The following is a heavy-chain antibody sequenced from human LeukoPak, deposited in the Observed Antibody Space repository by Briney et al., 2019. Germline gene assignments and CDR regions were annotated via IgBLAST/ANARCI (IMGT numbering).Heavy chain of an antibody. D-gene: IGHD5-12*01. Sequence: GGSLRLSCAASGFTFSNYAMSWVRQAPGKGLEWVSTLSGTGGSTYYADSVKGRFTISRDNSKNTLYLQMNSLRAEDTAVYYCAKGPGDSGYSWGIDYWGQGTLVTVSS. CDR1: GFTFSNYA. J-gene: IGHJ4*02. CDR3: AKGPGDSGYSWGIDY. CDR2: LSGTGGST. V-gene: IGHV3-23*01.